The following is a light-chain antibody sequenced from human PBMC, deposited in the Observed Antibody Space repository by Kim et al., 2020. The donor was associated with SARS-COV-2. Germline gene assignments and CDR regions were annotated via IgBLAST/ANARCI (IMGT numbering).Light chain of an antibody. CDR1: QSVNSN. CDR3: QQYNNWPPLT. V-gene: IGKV3-15*01. J-gene: IGKJ4*01. Sequence: EIVLTQSPATLSVSPGERATLSCRASQSVNSNLAWYQQKPGQAPRLLIYGASTRATGIPARFSGSGSGTEFTLTISSLQSEDFVVYYCQQYNNWPPLTFGGGTKLEI. CDR2: GAS.